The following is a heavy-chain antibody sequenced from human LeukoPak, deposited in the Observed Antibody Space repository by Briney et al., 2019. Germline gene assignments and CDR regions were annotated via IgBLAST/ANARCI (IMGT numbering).Heavy chain of an antibody. CDR3: ARPISSGYYPDAFDI. D-gene: IGHD3-22*01. V-gene: IGHV3-7*01. J-gene: IGHJ3*02. CDR1: GFTFSSYW. Sequence: GGSLRLSCAASGFTFSSYWMSWVRQAPGKGLEWVANIKQDGSEKYYVDSVKGRFTISRDNAKNSLYLQMNSLRVEDAAVYYCARPISSGYYPDAFDIWGQGTMVTVSS. CDR2: IKQDGSEK.